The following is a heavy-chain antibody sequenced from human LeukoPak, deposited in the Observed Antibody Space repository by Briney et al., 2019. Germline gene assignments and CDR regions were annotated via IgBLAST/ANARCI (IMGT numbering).Heavy chain of an antibody. CDR2: ISGSRNTI. Sequence: GGSLRLSCAASGFTFSDYYMTWIRQAPGKGLKWASYISGSRNTIYYADSVKGRFTISRDNAKNSLYLQMNSLRAEDTAVYYCHRGGYDQSQTKAFDYWGQGTLVTVSS. CDR3: HRGGYDQSQTKAFDY. CDR1: GFTFSDYY. J-gene: IGHJ4*02. V-gene: IGHV3-11*04. D-gene: IGHD5-12*01.